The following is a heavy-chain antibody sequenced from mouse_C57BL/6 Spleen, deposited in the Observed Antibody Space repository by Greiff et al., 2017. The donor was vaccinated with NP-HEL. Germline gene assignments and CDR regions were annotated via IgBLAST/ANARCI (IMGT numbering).Heavy chain of an antibody. CDR2: ISPYYGGA. CDR1: GYTFTDYT. Sequence: VQLQQSGPELVRPGVSVKLSCKGSGYTFTDYTMHWVHQSHAKGLEWIGVISPYYGGANYNEKFKDTATMTVDKSSSTAYMELARLTSEDSAVYYCARDDYGNVRDAMDYWGQGTSVTVSS. D-gene: IGHD2-1*01. J-gene: IGHJ4*01. V-gene: IGHV1-67*01. CDR3: ARDDYGNVRDAMDY.